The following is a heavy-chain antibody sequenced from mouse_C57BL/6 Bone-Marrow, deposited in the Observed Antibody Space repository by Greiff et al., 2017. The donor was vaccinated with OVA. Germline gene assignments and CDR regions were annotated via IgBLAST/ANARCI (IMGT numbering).Heavy chain of an antibody. CDR1: GYTFTSYW. CDR3: ARGNYWYFDY. J-gene: IGHJ2*01. V-gene: IGHV1-59*01. D-gene: IGHD2-1*01. CDR2: IDPSASYT. Sequence: QVQLQQPGAELVRPGTSVKLSCKASGYTFTSYWMHWVKQRPGQGLEWIGVIDPSASYTNYNQKFKGKANLTVDTSSSTAYMQLSSLTSEDSAVYYCARGNYWYFDYWGQGTTLTVSS.